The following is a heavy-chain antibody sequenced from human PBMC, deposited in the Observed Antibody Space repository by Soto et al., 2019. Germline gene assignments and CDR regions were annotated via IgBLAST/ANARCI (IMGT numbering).Heavy chain of an antibody. Sequence: SQTLSLTCAISGDSVSSNSAAWNWIRQCPSRGLEWLGRTYYRSKWYNDYAVSVKSRITINPDTSKNQFSLQLNSVTPEDTAVYYCARTVVTASNWFDPWGQGTLVTVYS. J-gene: IGHJ5*02. CDR3: ARTVVTASNWFDP. CDR2: TYYRSKWYN. D-gene: IGHD5-18*01. V-gene: IGHV6-1*01. CDR1: GDSVSSNSAA.